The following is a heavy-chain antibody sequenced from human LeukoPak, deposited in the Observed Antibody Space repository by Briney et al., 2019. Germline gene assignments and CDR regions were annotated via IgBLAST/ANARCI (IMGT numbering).Heavy chain of an antibody. J-gene: IGHJ4*02. CDR1: GGSMSPYH. D-gene: IGHD6-19*01. Sequence: PSETLSLTCTVSGGSMSPYHWGWIRQPPGKGLEWTGYIYYSGSTNYNPSLKSRVTISVDTSKNQFSLKLSSVTAADTAIYYCARAVSGRFDYWGQGSLVTVSS. CDR3: ARAVSGRFDY. V-gene: IGHV4-59*08. CDR2: IYYSGST.